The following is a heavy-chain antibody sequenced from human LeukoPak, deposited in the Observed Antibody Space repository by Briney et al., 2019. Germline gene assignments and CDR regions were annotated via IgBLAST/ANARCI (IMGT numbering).Heavy chain of an antibody. CDR1: GYTFASYG. D-gene: IGHD3-22*01. CDR3: ARDLSDYYDSSGYFGY. CDR2: ISAYNGNT. V-gene: IGHV1-18*01. Sequence: GASVKVSCKASGYTFASYGITWVRQAPGQGLEWMGWISAYNGNTNYAQKLQGRVTMTTDTSTSTAYMELRSLRSDDTAVYYCARDLSDYYDSSGYFGYWGQGTLVTVSS. J-gene: IGHJ4*02.